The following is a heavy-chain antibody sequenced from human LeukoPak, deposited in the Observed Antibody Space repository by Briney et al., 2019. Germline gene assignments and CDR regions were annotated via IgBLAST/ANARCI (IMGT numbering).Heavy chain of an antibody. CDR2: INHSGST. D-gene: IGHD3-22*01. J-gene: IGHJ6*03. CDR3: ARLNYYDSSGYPTYYYYYYMGV. CDR1: GGSFSGYY. V-gene: IGHV4-34*01. Sequence: PSETLSLTCAVYGGSFSGYYWSWIRQPPGKGLEWIGEINHSGSTNYNPSLKSRVTISVDTSKNQFSLKLSSVTAADTAVYYCARLNYYDSSGYPTYYYYYYMGVWGKGTTVTVSS.